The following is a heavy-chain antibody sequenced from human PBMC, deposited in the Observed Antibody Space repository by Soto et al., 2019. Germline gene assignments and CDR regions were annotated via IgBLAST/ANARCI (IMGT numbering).Heavy chain of an antibody. D-gene: IGHD6-19*01. CDR3: ARDHINGWKFDY. J-gene: IGHJ4*02. Sequence: GGSLRLSCAASGFTVSNYWMSLVRQSPGKGLEWVANIKQDGSENYYVDSVNGRFTTSRDNTKNSFYLQMNSLRAEDTAVYYCARDHINGWKFDYWGRGTMVTVSS. CDR1: GFTVSNYW. CDR2: IKQDGSEN. V-gene: IGHV3-7*01.